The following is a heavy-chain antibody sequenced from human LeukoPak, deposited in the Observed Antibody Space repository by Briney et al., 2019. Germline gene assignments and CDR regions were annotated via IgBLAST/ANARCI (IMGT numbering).Heavy chain of an antibody. CDR1: GFTFSDYY. V-gene: IGHV3-11*06. CDR2: ISSSSSYT. CDR3: ASSSAYYYFDY. Sequence: PGGSLRLSCAASGFTFSDYYMSWIRQAPGKGLEWVSYISSSSSYTNYADSVKGRFTISRDNAKNSLYLQMNSLRAEDTAVYYCASSSAYYYFDYWGQGTLVTVSS. D-gene: IGHD3-22*01. J-gene: IGHJ4*02.